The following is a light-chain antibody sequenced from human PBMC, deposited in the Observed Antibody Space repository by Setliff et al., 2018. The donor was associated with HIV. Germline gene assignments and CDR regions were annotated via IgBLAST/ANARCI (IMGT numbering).Light chain of an antibody. CDR1: QDISNY. CDR2: DAS. CDR3: QQYGNLPLT. Sequence: DIQMTQSPSSLSASVGDRVTITCQASQDISNYLNWYQQMPGKAPKLLIYDASNLERGVPSRFSGSGSGTDFSFTISSLQPEDIATYYCQQYGNLPLTFGGGTKVDIK. V-gene: IGKV1-33*01. J-gene: IGKJ4*01.